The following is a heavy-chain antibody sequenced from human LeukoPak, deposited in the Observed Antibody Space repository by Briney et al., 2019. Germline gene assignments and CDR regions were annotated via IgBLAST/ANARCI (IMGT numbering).Heavy chain of an antibody. J-gene: IGHJ3*02. CDR2: ISSSSSYI. V-gene: IGHV3-21*04. D-gene: IGHD5-24*01. CDR1: GFTFDDYG. CDR3: ARDLVEMAQGTEVDAFDI. Sequence: GGSLRLSCAASGFTFDDYGMNWVRQAPGKGLEWVSSISSSSSYIYYADSVKGRFTISRDNAKNSLYLQMNSLRAEDTAVYYCARDLVEMAQGTEVDAFDIWGQGTMVTVSS.